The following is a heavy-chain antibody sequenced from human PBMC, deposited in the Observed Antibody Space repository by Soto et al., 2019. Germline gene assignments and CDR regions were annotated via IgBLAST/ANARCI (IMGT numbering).Heavy chain of an antibody. V-gene: IGHV3-74*01. CDR2: VNNDGSGT. CDR1: GFTFSSYW. CDR3: GRGGSEHAMDV. J-gene: IGHJ6*02. Sequence: EVQLVESGGGLVQPGGSLRLSCAASGFTFSSYWLHWVRQAPGKGLVWVSRVNNDGSGTAYADSVEGRFTISRDNAKNTVYLQLNSLRAEDTAVYYCGRGGSEHAMDVWGQGTTVTVSS.